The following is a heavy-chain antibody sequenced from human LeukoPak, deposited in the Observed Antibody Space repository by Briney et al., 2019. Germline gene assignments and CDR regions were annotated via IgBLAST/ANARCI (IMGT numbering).Heavy chain of an antibody. CDR1: GFTFSSYS. CDR2: ISSSSTI. CDR3: ARVVEYCGGDCFDAFDI. D-gene: IGHD2-21*02. V-gene: IGHV3-48*02. J-gene: IGHJ3*02. Sequence: GGSLRLSCAASGFTFSSYSMNWVRQAPGKGLEWVSYISSSSTIYYADSVKGRFTISRGNAKNSLYLQMNSLRDEDTAVYYCARVVEYCGGDCFDAFDIWGQGTMVTVSS.